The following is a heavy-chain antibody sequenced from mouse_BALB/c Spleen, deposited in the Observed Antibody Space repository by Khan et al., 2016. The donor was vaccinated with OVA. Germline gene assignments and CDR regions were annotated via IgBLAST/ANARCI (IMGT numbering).Heavy chain of an antibody. CDR3: ARGGYSAFAY. V-gene: IGHV1-81*01. J-gene: IGHJ3*01. CDR2: IFPGSDIP. D-gene: IGHD2-3*01. CDR1: GYTFSDYV. Sequence: QVQLQQSGPELVKPGASLKVSCKASGYTFSDYVIGWVKKKTRQGLEWIGDIFPGSDIPYYNEKFKGKATLTADKSSSTADMQLSSLTSEDSAVYFCARGGYSAFAYWGQGTLVTGSA.